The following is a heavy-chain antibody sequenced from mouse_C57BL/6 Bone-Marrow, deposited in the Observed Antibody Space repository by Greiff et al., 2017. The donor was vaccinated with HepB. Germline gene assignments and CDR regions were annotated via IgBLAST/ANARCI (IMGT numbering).Heavy chain of an antibody. J-gene: IGHJ4*01. V-gene: IGHV3-6*01. CDR1: GYSITSGYY. D-gene: IGHD1-1*01. Sequence: EVQVVESGPGLVKPSQSLSLTCSVTGYSITSGYYWNWIRQFPGNKLEWMGYISYDGSNNYNPSLKNRISITRDTSKNQFFLKLNSVTTEDTATYYCARDTGRAMDYWGQGTSVTVSS. CDR2: ISYDGSN. CDR3: ARDTGRAMDY.